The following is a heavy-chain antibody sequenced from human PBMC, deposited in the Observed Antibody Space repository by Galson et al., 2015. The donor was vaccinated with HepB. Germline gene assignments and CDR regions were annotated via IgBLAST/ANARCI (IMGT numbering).Heavy chain of an antibody. Sequence: SLRLSCAASGFSFSGYTMNWVRQAPGKGLEWVSYITTASTYTHYADSVKGRFTISRDNAKNSLYLEMNSLRAEDTGLYYCARDWTRVFDGEPDYIDFWGQGTLVTVSS. D-gene: IGHD4-17*01. CDR3: ARDWTRVFDGEPDYIDF. V-gene: IGHV3-21*01. CDR1: GFSFSGYT. CDR2: ITTASTYT. J-gene: IGHJ4*02.